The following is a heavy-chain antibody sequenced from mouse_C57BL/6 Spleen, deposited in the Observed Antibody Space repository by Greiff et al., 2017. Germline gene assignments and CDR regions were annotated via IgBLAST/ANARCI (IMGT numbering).Heavy chain of an antibody. Sequence: EVKLVESGPELVKPGASVKMSCKASGYTFTDYNMHWVKQSHGKSLEWIGYINPNNGGTSYNQKFKGKATLTVNKSSSTAYMELRSLTSEDSAVYYCARMGYGSSYYAMDYWGQGTSVTVSS. V-gene: IGHV1-22*01. CDR3: ARMGYGSSYYAMDY. CDR2: INPNNGGT. D-gene: IGHD1-1*01. CDR1: GYTFTDYN. J-gene: IGHJ4*01.